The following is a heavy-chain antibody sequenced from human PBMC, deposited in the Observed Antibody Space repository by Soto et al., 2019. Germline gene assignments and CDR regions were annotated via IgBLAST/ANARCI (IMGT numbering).Heavy chain of an antibody. Sequence: ETLSLTCSVSGGSISGHYWTWIRQSPGKGLEWIGYIFYSGSTNYNPSLKSRVTISVDTSKNQFSLKMSSVTAADTAVYYCARVGSSGWSPDYWGRGTLVTVSS. D-gene: IGHD6-19*01. J-gene: IGHJ4*02. V-gene: IGHV4-59*11. CDR2: IFYSGST. CDR3: ARVGSSGWSPDY. CDR1: GGSISGHY.